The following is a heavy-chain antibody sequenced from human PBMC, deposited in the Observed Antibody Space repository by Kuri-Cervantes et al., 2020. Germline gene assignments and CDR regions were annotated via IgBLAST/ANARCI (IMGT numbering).Heavy chain of an antibody. CDR1: GYTFTGYY. CDR3: ARSPPKTDVLRFLEWLTLRAFDI. D-gene: IGHD3-3*01. CDR2: INPNSGGT. J-gene: IGHJ3*02. Sequence: ASVKVSCKASGYTFTGYYMHWVRQAPGQGLEWMGWINPNSGGTNYAQKFQGRVTMTRDTSISTAYMGLSRLRSDGTAVYYCARSPPKTDVLRFLEWLTLRAFDIWGQGTMVTVSS. V-gene: IGHV1-2*02.